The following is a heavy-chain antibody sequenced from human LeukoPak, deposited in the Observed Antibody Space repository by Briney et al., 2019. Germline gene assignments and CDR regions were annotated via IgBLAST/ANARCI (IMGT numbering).Heavy chain of an antibody. CDR1: GFTFSDYS. J-gene: IGHJ4*02. Sequence: GGSLRLSCAASGFTFSDYSMNWVRQAPGKGLEWISYIGIDSGNTNYADSLKGRFTISGDKAKNSLYLQMNSLRVEDTAVYYCARDYKYAFNNWGQGTLVTVSS. V-gene: IGHV3-48*01. CDR2: IGIDSGNT. CDR3: ARDYKYAFNN. D-gene: IGHD5-24*01.